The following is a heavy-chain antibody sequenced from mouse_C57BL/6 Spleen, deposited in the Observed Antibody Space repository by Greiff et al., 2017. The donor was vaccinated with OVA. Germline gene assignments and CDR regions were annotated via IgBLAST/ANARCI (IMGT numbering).Heavy chain of an antibody. J-gene: IGHJ4*01. CDR2: IHPNSGST. V-gene: IGHV1-64*01. CDR1: GYTFTSYW. D-gene: IGHD2-12*01. CDR3: AREGGIRPGGNYAMDY. Sequence: QVQLQQPGAELVKPGASVKLSCKASGYTFTSYWMHWVKQRPGQGLEWIGMIHPNSGSTNYNEKFKSKATLTVDKSSSTAYMQLSSLTSEDSAVYYCAREGGIRPGGNYAMDYWGQGTSVTVSS.